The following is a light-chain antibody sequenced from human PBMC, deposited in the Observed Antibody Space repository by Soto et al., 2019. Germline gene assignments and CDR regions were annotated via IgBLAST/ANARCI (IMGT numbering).Light chain of an antibody. CDR1: QSVSSN. V-gene: IGKV3-15*01. CDR3: PHRSLHPVTVT. Sequence: EIVMTQSPATLSVSPGERATLSCRASQSVSSNLAWYQQKPGQAPRLLIYDAFTRATGIPARFSGSGSGTGYNLNLRRLQSEDSSVYYCPHRSLHPVTVTFRGGTKGELK. J-gene: IGKJ4*01. CDR2: DAF.